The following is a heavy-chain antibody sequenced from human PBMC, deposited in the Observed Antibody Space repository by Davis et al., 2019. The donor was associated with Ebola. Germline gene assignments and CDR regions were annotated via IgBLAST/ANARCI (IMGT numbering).Heavy chain of an antibody. CDR1: GYTFSDFY. Sequence: ASLKVSCKTSGYTFSDFYVHWVRHDPGQGLEWMGMINPGAGGTTYAQKFQGRVTVTRDTSTSTVYMELNSLRFEDTAVYYCAREVIGHDYWGQGTLVSVSS. CDR2: INPGAGGT. CDR3: AREVIGHDY. D-gene: IGHD2-21*01. V-gene: IGHV1-46*01. J-gene: IGHJ4*02.